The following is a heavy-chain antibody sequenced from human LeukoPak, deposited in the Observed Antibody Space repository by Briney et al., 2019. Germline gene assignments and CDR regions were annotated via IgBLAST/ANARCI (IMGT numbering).Heavy chain of an antibody. J-gene: IGHJ6*02. CDR1: GYTFTSYG. V-gene: IGHV1-18*01. CDR2: ISAYNGNT. D-gene: IGHD3-10*01. CDR3: ARLLWFGEFYGMDV. Sequence: ASVKVSCKASGYTFTSYGISWVRQAPGQGLEWMGWISAYNGNTNYAQKLQGRVTMTTDTSTSTAYMELRSLRSDDTAVYYCARLLWFGEFYGMDVWVQGTTVTVSS.